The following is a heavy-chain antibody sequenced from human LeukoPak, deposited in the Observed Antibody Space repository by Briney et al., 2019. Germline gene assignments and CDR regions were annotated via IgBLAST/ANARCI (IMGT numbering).Heavy chain of an antibody. CDR2: ISGSGGST. CDR1: GFTFSSYW. D-gene: IGHD6-19*01. V-gene: IGHV3-23*01. Sequence: GGSLRLSCAASGFTFSSYWMSWVRQAPGRGLEWVSGISGSGGSTYYADSVKGRFTISRDNFKKIVFLQMNSLRAEDTAVYYCAKDFRPYGSGSYGIGDYWGQGTLATVSS. CDR3: AKDFRPYGSGSYGIGDY. J-gene: IGHJ4*02.